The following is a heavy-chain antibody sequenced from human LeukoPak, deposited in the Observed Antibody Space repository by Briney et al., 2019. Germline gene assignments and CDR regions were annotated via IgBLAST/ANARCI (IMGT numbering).Heavy chain of an antibody. J-gene: IGHJ4*02. D-gene: IGHD2-2*01. CDR3: ARLPDIVVVPAAPRDY. CDR1: GYSFTSYW. CDR2: IYPGDSDT. Sequence: GESLKISCKGSGYSFTSYWIGWVRQMPGKGLEWMGIIYPGDSDTRYSPSFQGQVTISADKSISTAYLQWSSLKASDTAMYYCARLPDIVVVPAAPRDYWGQGTLVTVSS. V-gene: IGHV5-51*01.